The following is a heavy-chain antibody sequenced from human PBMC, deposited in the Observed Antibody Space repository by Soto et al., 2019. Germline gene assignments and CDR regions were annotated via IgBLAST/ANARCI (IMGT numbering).Heavy chain of an antibody. D-gene: IGHD5-18*01. Sequence: GGSLRLSCAASGFTLSDYTIHWVRQAPGKGLEWVAVMSYDGRNKYYADSVKGRFTISRDNSNNTRYLQMNGLSVEDTAIYYCGRSDSQAPIDYWGQGTLVTVSS. CDR3: GRSDSQAPIDY. CDR2: MSYDGRNK. V-gene: IGHV3-30*04. CDR1: GFTLSDYT. J-gene: IGHJ4*02.